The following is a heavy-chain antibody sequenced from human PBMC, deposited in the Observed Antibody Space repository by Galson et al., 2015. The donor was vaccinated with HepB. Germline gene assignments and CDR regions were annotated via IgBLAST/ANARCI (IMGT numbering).Heavy chain of an antibody. CDR3: ARGTYSGYDIGSDAFDI. Sequence: ETLSLTCAVSGGSISSSNWWSWVRQPPGKGLEWIGEIYHSGSTNYNPSLKSRVTISVDKSKNQFSLKLSSVTAADTAVYYCARGTYSGYDIGSDAFDIWGQGTMVTVSS. CDR2: IYHSGST. CDR1: GGSISSSNW. V-gene: IGHV4-4*02. D-gene: IGHD5-12*01. J-gene: IGHJ3*02.